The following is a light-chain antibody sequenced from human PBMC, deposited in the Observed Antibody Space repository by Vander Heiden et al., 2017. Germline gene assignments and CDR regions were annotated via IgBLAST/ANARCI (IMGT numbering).Light chain of an antibody. CDR3: SSFAARKTWV. Sequence: QSALPQPASVSASPRQSITISCTGTSSDIGSYTYVSWYQQHPGKAPKLVIFEVSKRPSGVSTRFSGSKSGNTASLTISGLQAEDEADYYCSSFAARKTWVFGGGTKLTVL. CDR2: EVS. CDR1: SSDIGSYTY. J-gene: IGLJ3*02. V-gene: IGLV2-14*01.